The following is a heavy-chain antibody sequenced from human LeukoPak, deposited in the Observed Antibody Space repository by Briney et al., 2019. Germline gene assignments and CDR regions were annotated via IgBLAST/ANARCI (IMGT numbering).Heavy chain of an antibody. CDR2: INPNSGGT. Sequence: ASVKVSCKASGYTFTSYGISWVRQAPGQGLEWMGWINPNSGGTNYAQKFQGRVTMTRDTSISTAYMELSRLRSDDTAVYYCARVARDTYYYDSSGDTTDHWGQGTLVTVSS. CDR1: GYTFTSYG. J-gene: IGHJ4*02. V-gene: IGHV1-2*02. CDR3: ARVARDTYYYDSSGDTTDH. D-gene: IGHD3-22*01.